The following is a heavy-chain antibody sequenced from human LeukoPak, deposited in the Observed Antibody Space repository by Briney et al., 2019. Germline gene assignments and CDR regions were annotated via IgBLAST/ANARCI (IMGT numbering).Heavy chain of an antibody. CDR1: GYTYTSYY. Sequence: ASVKVSCKASGYTYTSYYMHWVRQAPGQGLEWMGIINPSGGSTNYAQKFQGRVTMTRDTSTSTVYMELSSLRSEDTAVYYCARDRYDYDSSGYSTHYMDVWGKGTTGTVSS. J-gene: IGHJ6*03. D-gene: IGHD3-22*01. CDR3: ARDRYDYDSSGYSTHYMDV. V-gene: IGHV1-46*01. CDR2: INPSGGST.